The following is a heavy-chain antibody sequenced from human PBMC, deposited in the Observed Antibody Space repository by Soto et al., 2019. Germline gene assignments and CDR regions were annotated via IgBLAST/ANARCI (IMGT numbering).Heavy chain of an antibody. CDR3: ASFPSWYDYDSSGYPLH. V-gene: IGHV4-30-4*01. D-gene: IGHD3-22*01. Sequence: QVQLQESGPGLVKPSQTLSLTCTVSGGSISSGDYYWSWIRQPPGKGLELIGYIYYSGSTYYNPSLKSRITISVDTSKNQFSLKLSSVTAADTAVYYCASFPSWYDYDSSGYPLHWGQGTLVTVYS. CDR1: GGSISSGDYY. J-gene: IGHJ4*02. CDR2: IYYSGST.